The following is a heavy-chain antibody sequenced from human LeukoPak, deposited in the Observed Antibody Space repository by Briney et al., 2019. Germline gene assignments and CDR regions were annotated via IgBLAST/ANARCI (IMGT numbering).Heavy chain of an antibody. J-gene: IGHJ6*02. CDR2: INPNSGGT. D-gene: IGHD3-3*01. CDR1: GYTFTGYY. CDR3: ARGGLLRFLEWLLSPMDV. Sequence: ASVKVSCKASGYTFTGYYMHWVRQAPGQGLEWMGWINPNSGGTNYAQKFQGRVTMTRDTSISTAYMELSRLRSDDTAVYYCARGGLLRFLEWLLSPMDVWAKGPRSPSP. V-gene: IGHV1-2*02.